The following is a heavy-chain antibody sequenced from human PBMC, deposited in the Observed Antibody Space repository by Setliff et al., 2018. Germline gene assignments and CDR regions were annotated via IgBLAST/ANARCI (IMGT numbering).Heavy chain of an antibody. CDR2: INQSGYT. V-gene: IGHV4-34*01. CDR3: ARVDFTMIQGVLGL. Sequence: PSETLSLTCGVHGGSFSGYQWTWIRQPPGKGLEWIGEINQSGYTYYNPSLQSRVTISVDMSKNQFSMKLTSVTAADTAVYYCARVDFTMIQGVLGLWGQGTLVTVSS. D-gene: IGHD3-10*01. CDR1: GGSFSGYQ. J-gene: IGHJ1*01.